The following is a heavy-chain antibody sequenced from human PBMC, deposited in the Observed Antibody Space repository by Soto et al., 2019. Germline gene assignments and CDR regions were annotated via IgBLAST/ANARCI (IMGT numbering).Heavy chain of an antibody. CDR3: AKDLITMVRGTLVY. Sequence: PGGSLRLSCAASGFTFSSYAMSWVRQAPGKGLEWVSAISGSGGSTYYADSVKGRFTISRDNSENTLYLQMNSLRAEDTAVYYCAKDLITMVRGTLVYWGQGTLVTVSS. CDR1: GFTFSSYA. CDR2: ISGSGGST. V-gene: IGHV3-23*01. D-gene: IGHD3-10*01. J-gene: IGHJ4*02.